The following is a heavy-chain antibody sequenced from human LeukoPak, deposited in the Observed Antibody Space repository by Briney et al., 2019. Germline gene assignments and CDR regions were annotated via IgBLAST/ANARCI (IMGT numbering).Heavy chain of an antibody. J-gene: IGHJ4*02. CDR1: GFTFSSYT. Sequence: PGGSLRLSCAASGFTFSSYTMSWVREAPGKGLEWVSSISSSINYIYHADSGKGRFTISRDDAQNSVYLQMNSLKDEDTAVYYCARSRTSSPYDKNLNFWGQGTLVIVSS. D-gene: IGHD1-14*01. V-gene: IGHV3-21*01. CDR3: ARSRTSSPYDKNLNF. CDR2: ISSSINYI.